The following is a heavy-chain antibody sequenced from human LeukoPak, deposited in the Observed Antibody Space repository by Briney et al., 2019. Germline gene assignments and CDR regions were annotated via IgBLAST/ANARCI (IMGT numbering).Heavy chain of an antibody. J-gene: IGHJ4*02. CDR3: ARGGIHSSGSLRTFDL. D-gene: IGHD3-22*01. CDR2: MNPNSGNT. CDR1: GYTFTSND. Sequence: GASVKVSCKASGYTFTSNDINWVRQATGQGLEWMGWMNPNSGNTGYAQKFQGRVTMTRDTSISTAYMELSSLRSEDTAAYYCARGGIHSSGSLRTFDLWGQGTLVTVSS. V-gene: IGHV1-8*02.